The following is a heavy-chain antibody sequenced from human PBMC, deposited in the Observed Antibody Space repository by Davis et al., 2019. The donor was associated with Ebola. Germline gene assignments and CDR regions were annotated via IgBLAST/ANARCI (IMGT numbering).Heavy chain of an antibody. CDR1: GFTFSSYG. CDR3: AKGPTVVTPDYFDY. Sequence: PGGSLRLSCAASGFTFSSYGMHWVRQAPGKGLEWVAVISYDGSNKYYADSVKGRFTISRDNSKNTLYLQMNSLRAEDTAVYYCAKGPTVVTPDYFDYWGQGTLVTVSS. D-gene: IGHD4-23*01. J-gene: IGHJ4*02. V-gene: IGHV3-30*18. CDR2: ISYDGSNK.